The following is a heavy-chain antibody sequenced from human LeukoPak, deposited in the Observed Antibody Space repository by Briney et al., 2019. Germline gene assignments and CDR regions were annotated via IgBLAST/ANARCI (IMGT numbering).Heavy chain of an antibody. CDR1: GYTFTSYD. J-gene: IGHJ4*02. D-gene: IGHD6-6*01. V-gene: IGHV1-2*02. CDR3: ARDPTGSSDY. CDR2: MNPNSGGT. Sequence: GASVKVSCKASGYTFTSYDINWVRQATGQGLEWMGWMNPNSGGTNYAQKFQGRVTMTRDTSISTAYMELSRLRSDDTAVYYCARDPTGSSDYWGQGTLVTVSS.